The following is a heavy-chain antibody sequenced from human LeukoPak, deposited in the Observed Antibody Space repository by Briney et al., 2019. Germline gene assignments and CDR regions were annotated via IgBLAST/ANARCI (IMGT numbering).Heavy chain of an antibody. CDR3: ANTGPVVGATRGY. CDR2: ISGSGGST. CDR1: EFTFSSYA. J-gene: IGHJ4*02. Sequence: AGGSLRLSCAASEFTFSSYAMSWVRQAPGKGLEWVSAISGSGGSTYYADSVKGRFTISRDNSKNTLYLQMNSLRAEDTAVYYCANTGPVVGATRGYWGQGTLVTVSS. D-gene: IGHD1-26*01. V-gene: IGHV3-23*01.